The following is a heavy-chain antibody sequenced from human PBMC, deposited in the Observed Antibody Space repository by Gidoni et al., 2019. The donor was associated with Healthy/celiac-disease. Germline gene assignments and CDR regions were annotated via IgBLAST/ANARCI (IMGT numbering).Heavy chain of an antibody. V-gene: IGHV1-3*01. D-gene: IGHD6-13*01. Sequence: QVQLVQSGAEVKKPGASVKVSCKASGYTFTSYAMHWVRQAPGQRLEWMGWINAGNGNTKYSQKFQGRVTITRDTSASTAYMELSSLRSEDTAVYCCARGIAAAAPLGYWGQGTLVTVSS. CDR3: ARGIAAAAPLGY. J-gene: IGHJ4*02. CDR1: GYTFTSYA. CDR2: INAGNGNT.